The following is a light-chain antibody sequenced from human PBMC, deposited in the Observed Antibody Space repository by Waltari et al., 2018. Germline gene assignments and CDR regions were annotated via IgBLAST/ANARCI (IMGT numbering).Light chain of an antibody. J-gene: IGLJ2*01. Sequence: QSALTQPASVSGSPGQSVTIFCAGTSNDVGGYNSVSWYQEHPGQAPRVIIYDVSDRPSGVPGRCSGSKSGNTASLTISGLQAEDEADYYCSSQSSNDVVLFGGGTKLTVL. CDR2: DVS. V-gene: IGLV2-14*01. CDR3: SSQSSNDVVL. CDR1: SNDVGGYNS.